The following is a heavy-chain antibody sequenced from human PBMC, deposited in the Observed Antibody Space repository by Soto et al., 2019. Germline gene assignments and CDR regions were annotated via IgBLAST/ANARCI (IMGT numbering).Heavy chain of an antibody. CDR1: GGSISSYY. D-gene: IGHD3-10*01. V-gene: IGHV4-59*12. J-gene: IGHJ5*02. Sequence: LEILSLTCTVSGGSISSYYWSWIRQPPGKGLEWIGYIYYSGSTNYNPSLKSRVTISVDTSKNQYSLKLTSVTAADTAVYYCARSVTPWGQGTLVTVSS. CDR2: IYYSGST. CDR3: ARSVTP.